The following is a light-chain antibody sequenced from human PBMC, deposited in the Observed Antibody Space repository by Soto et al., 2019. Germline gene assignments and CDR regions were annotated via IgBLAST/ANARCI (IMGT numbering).Light chain of an antibody. V-gene: IGKV1D-12*01. CDR1: QDISKW. CDR2: TAY. Sequence: DIQMTQSPSSVSASVGDIVTITCRESQDISKWIDWYQQKTGRATKLLINTAYTIQREVPSRFSVSGSGTDFTINISSLQPEDFATYYCQEAYSFPVTFGLGTRLEI. J-gene: IGKJ5*01. CDR3: QEAYSFPVT.